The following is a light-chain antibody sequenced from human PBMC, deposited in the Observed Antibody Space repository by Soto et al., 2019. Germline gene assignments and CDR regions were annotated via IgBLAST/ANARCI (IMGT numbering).Light chain of an antibody. J-gene: IGKJ2*01. CDR1: QIISSY. CDR3: QQSDSIPLT. Sequence: DIQMTQSPSSLSASVGDRVTITCRASQIISSYLNWYQQKPGKAPKLLIYAASNLQSGVPSRFSGSGSGTDFTLTISSLQPEDFATYYCQQSDSIPLTFGQGTNLEIK. V-gene: IGKV1-39*01. CDR2: AAS.